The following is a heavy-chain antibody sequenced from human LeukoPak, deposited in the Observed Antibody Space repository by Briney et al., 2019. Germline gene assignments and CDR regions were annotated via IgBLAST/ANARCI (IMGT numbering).Heavy chain of an antibody. J-gene: IGHJ4*02. CDR3: ARLDYYGSGSYYSDS. CDR2: ISSGSGYI. V-gene: IGHV3-21*06. Sequence: GGSLRLSCAASGFTFSTTWMNWVRQAPGKGLEWVSSISSGSGYIYHADSVKGRFTISRDNAKNSLYLQMNSLRAEDTAVYYCARLDYYGSGSYYSDSWGQGTLITVSS. CDR1: GFTFSTTW. D-gene: IGHD3-10*01.